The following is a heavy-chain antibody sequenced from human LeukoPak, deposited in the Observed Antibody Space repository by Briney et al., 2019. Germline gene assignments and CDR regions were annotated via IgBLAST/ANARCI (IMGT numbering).Heavy chain of an antibody. D-gene: IGHD3-22*01. Sequence: SGPTLENPTQTLTLTCTFSGFSLSTSGVGVVWISQPPGKALQWLALIYWDDDKRYSPSVKSRLTITKDTSKNQVVLTMTNMDPVDTATYYRAHVHASPGNYYDSSGYYARPHYYYYGMDVWSQGTTVTVSS. CDR3: AHVHASPGNYYDSSGYYARPHYYYYGMDV. V-gene: IGHV2-5*02. CDR1: GFSLSTSGVG. J-gene: IGHJ6*02. CDR2: IYWDDDK.